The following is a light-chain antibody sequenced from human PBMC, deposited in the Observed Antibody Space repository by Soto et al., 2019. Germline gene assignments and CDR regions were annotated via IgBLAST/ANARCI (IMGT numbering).Light chain of an antibody. Sequence: QSVLTHPPSGSAAPGQKGIISCSGSSFNIGNNYVSWYQQLPGTAPKLLIYDNNTRPSGIPDRFSGSKSGTSATLAITGLQTSEEADYYCSSYKGRGTPLGLGTGTKVTVL. CDR1: SFNIGNNY. V-gene: IGLV1-51*01. J-gene: IGLJ1*01. CDR3: SSYKGRGTPLG. CDR2: DNN.